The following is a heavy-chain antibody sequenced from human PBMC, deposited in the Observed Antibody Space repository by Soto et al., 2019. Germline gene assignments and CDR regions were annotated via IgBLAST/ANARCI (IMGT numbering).Heavy chain of an antibody. CDR1: GFPFSSYA. Sequence: PGGSLRLSCAASGFPFSSYAMSWVRPAPGKGLEWVSAISGSGTNTYYADSVKGRFTISRDDSKNTLYLQMNSLKTEDTAVYYCTTVYYDSSGYPQTLDIWGQGTMVTVSS. CDR3: TTVYYDSSGYPQTLDI. V-gene: IGHV3-23*01. D-gene: IGHD3-22*01. CDR2: ISGSGTNT. J-gene: IGHJ3*02.